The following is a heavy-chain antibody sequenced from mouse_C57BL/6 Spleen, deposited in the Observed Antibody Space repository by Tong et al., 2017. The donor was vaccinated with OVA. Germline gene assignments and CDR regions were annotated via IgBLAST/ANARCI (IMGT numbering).Heavy chain of an antibody. CDR2: ISSGGSYT. D-gene: IGHD1-1*02. CDR1: GFTFSSYG. Sequence: EVQLQESGGDLVKPGGSLKLSCAASGFTFSSYGMSWVRQTPDKRLEWVATISSGGSYTYYPDSVKGRFTISRDNAKNTLYLQMSSLKSEDTAMYYCARGAMGGYFDYWGQGTTLTVSS. V-gene: IGHV5-6*01. CDR3: ARGAMGGYFDY. J-gene: IGHJ2*01.